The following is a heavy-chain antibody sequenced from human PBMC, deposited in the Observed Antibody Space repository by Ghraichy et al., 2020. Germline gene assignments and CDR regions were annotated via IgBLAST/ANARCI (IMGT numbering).Heavy chain of an antibody. Sequence: ASVKVSCKTSGYTFAAYAVSWVRQTPGQGLEWMGWISGKSGRTRYAQQFQGRVTMTTDTSTSTAYMELRSLRADDTAVYYCGRARVTERSFEWLLHTGDQWGQGTLITVSS. CDR2: ISGKSGRT. CDR1: GYTFAAYA. V-gene: IGHV1-18*01. D-gene: IGHD3-3*01. CDR3: GRARVTERSFEWLLHTGDQ. J-gene: IGHJ4*02.